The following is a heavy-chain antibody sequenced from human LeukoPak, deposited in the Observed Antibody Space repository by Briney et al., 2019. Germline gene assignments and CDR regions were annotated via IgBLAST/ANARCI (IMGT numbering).Heavy chain of an antibody. V-gene: IGHV3-23*01. CDR1: GFTFSSYA. Sequence: GGSLRLSCAASGFTFSSYAMTWVRQGPGKGLEWVSDISGGGGSTYCADSVKGRFTISRDNSKNTLYLQMHSLRAEDTAVYYCAIYSGYGTSAFDIWGQGTMVTVSS. J-gene: IGHJ3*02. D-gene: IGHD5-12*01. CDR2: ISGGGGST. CDR3: AIYSGYGTSAFDI.